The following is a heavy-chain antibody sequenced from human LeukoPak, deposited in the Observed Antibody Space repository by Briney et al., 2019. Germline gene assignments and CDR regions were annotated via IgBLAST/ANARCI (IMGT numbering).Heavy chain of an antibody. Sequence: GGSLRLSCAASGFTLSTSSMNWVRQAPGKGLEWISYIDKSSNTIYYADSVKGRFTISRDNAKNSLYLQMNSLKAEDMALYYCAKDRFPYRSPAAEKNYFDYWGQGTLVTVSS. D-gene: IGHD6-13*01. CDR3: AKDRFPYRSPAAEKNYFDY. CDR2: IDKSSNTI. CDR1: GFTLSTSS. V-gene: IGHV3-48*04. J-gene: IGHJ4*02.